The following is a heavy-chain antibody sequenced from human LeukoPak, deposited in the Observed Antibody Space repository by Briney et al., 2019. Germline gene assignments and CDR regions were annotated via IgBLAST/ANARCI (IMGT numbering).Heavy chain of an antibody. Sequence: GASVKVSCKASGYNLTSDYMHWVRQAPGQGLEWLGIIDPGGGGTTYAQKLQGRVTMTRDTSTSAVYMALSSLRSEDTAIYYCARAKDMVVVDSWGQGTLVTVSS. CDR1: GYNLTSDY. CDR2: IDPGGGGT. D-gene: IGHD2-15*01. V-gene: IGHV1-46*04. J-gene: IGHJ4*02. CDR3: ARAKDMVVVDS.